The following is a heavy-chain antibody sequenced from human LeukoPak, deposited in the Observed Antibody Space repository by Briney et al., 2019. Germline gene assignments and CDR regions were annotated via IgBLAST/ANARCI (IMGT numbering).Heavy chain of an antibody. D-gene: IGHD6-19*01. J-gene: IGHJ2*01. CDR1: GFTFSRYD. CDR3: VRDTALAGKFGNWHFGL. Sequence: GGFLRLSCAASGFTFSRYDMHWVRQGPGKNLEGVSAIGPAGDTYYPDSVKGRFTISRENAKNYFYLQMNSPRTEDTAVYYCVRDTALAGKFGNWHFGLWGRGTLVTVSS. V-gene: IGHV3-13*01. CDR2: IGPAGDT.